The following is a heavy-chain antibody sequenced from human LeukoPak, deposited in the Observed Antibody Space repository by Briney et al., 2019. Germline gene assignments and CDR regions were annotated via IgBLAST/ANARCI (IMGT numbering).Heavy chain of an antibody. J-gene: IGHJ3*02. CDR3: ARRAGEGTVRGAFDI. V-gene: IGHV1-69*05. D-gene: IGHD3-16*01. Sequence: GASVKVSCKASGGTFSSYAISWVRQAPGQGLEWMGGIIPIFGTANYAQKFQGRVTITTNESTSTAYMELSSLRSEDTAVYYCARRAGEGTVRGAFDIWGQGTMVTVSS. CDR2: IIPIFGTA. CDR1: GGTFSSYA.